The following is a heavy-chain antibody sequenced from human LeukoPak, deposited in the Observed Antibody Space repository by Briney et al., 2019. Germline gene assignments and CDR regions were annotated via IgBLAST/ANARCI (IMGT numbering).Heavy chain of an antibody. D-gene: IGHD6-19*01. V-gene: IGHV4-59*01. J-gene: IGHJ3*02. Sequence: PSETLSLTCTVSGGSIRSYYWSWIWQPPGTGLEWIGYFYYSGSTNYNPSLKSRVTLSVDPSKNQFSLKLNSVTAADTAVYYCARKKGSGWDSWAFDIWGQGTMVTVSS. CDR2: FYYSGST. CDR1: GGSIRSYY. CDR3: ARKKGSGWDSWAFDI.